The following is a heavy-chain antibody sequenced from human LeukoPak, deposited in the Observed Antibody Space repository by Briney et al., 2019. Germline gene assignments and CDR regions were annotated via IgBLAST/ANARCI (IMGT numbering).Heavy chain of an antibody. CDR3: ATVSMVRGVKSDY. CDR2: IYYSGST. Sequence: SETLSLTCTVSGGSISSSSYYWGWIRQPPGKGLEWIGSIYYSGSTYYSPSLKSRVTISVDTSKNQFSLKLTSVTAADTAVYYCATVSMVRGVKSDYWGQGTLVTVSS. J-gene: IGHJ4*02. CDR1: GGSISSSSYY. D-gene: IGHD3-10*01. V-gene: IGHV4-39*01.